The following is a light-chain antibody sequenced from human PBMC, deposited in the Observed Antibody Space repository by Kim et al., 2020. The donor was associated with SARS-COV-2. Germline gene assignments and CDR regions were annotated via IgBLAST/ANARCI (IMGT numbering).Light chain of an antibody. CDR1: QGIRND. Sequence: AIQMTQTPSSLSASVGDRVVISCRASQGIRNDLGWYQQKPGKAPRLLIYTASTVHSGVPSRFSGSGSGTEFTLTISSLQPEDFATYYCLQDYTFPYTFGQGTKLEI. CDR3: LQDYTFPYT. J-gene: IGKJ2*01. V-gene: IGKV1-6*01. CDR2: TAS.